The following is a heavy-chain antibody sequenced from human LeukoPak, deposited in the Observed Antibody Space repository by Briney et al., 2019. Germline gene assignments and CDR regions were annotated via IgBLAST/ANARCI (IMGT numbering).Heavy chain of an antibody. Sequence: ASVKVSCKASGYTFTGYYMHWVRQAPGQGLEWMGWISPNSGGTKYAQKFQDRVTMTRDTSITTAYMELSRLRSDDTAVCYCARGGYSGYDISDYWGQGTLVTVSS. V-gene: IGHV1-2*02. CDR1: GYTFTGYY. CDR2: ISPNSGGT. D-gene: IGHD5-12*01. J-gene: IGHJ4*02. CDR3: ARGGYSGYDISDY.